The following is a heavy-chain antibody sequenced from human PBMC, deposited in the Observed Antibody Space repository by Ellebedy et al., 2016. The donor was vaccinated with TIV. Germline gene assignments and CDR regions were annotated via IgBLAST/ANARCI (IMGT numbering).Heavy chain of an antibody. V-gene: IGHV3-23*01. CDR2: ISGSGDDP. Sequence: GGSLRLXCAASGFTFSSYAMSWVRQAPAKGLEWVSAISGSGDDPYYADSVKGRFTLSRDTSKNTLSLQMNSLRAEDTAVYYCAKVWGYTSGAFDYWGQGILVTVSS. CDR3: AKVWGYTSGAFDY. CDR1: GFTFSSYA. J-gene: IGHJ4*02. D-gene: IGHD6-19*01.